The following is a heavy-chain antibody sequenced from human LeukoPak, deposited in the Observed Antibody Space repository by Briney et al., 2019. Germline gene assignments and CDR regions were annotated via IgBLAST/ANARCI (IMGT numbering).Heavy chain of an antibody. D-gene: IGHD2-2*01. CDR2: INDSGVT. CDR3: ARRLVDSSTSQVSDH. V-gene: IGHV4-34*01. CDR1: GGSFSGYY. Sequence: SETLSLTCAVSGGSFSGYYLSWIRQSPGEGLEWIGEINDSGVTNCNPSLESRVILSVDTSKNHFSLRLSSVTAADMAVYYCARRLVDSSTSQVSDHWGQGTLVTVSS. J-gene: IGHJ4*02.